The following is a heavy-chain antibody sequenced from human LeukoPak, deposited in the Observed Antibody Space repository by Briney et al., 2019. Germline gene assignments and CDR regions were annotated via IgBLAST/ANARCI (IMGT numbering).Heavy chain of an antibody. CDR2: ISAYNGNT. Sequence: ASVKVSCKASGYTFTSYGISWVRQAPGQGLEWMGWISAYNGNTNYAQKLQGRVTMTTDTSTSTAYMELRSLRSDDTAVYYCARGISPQKWLLPRWLDPWGQGTLVTVSS. J-gene: IGHJ5*02. CDR3: ARGISPQKWLLPRWLDP. V-gene: IGHV1-18*01. CDR1: GYTFTSYG. D-gene: IGHD3-22*01.